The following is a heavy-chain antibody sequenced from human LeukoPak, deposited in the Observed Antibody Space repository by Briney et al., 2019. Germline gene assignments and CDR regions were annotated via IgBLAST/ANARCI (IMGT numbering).Heavy chain of an antibody. Sequence: PSETLSLTCIVSGGSINNYYWGWIRQPPGKGLEWIGSIFYTGSTYYNPSLKSRVTISVDTSKNQFSLKLSSVTAADTAVYYCARGRGDYYYYGMDVWGQGTTVTVSS. V-gene: IGHV4-39*01. D-gene: IGHD6-25*01. CDR3: ARGRGDYYYYGMDV. CDR1: GGSINNYY. J-gene: IGHJ6*02. CDR2: IFYTGST.